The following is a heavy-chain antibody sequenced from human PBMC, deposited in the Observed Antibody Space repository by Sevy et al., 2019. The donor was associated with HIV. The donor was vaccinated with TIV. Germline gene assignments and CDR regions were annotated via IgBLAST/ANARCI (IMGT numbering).Heavy chain of an antibody. D-gene: IGHD5-12*01. CDR2: TYYRSKWYN. J-gene: IGHJ6*02. Sequence: SQTLSLTCAISGDSVSSSSSTWTWIRQSPSRGLEWLGRTYYRSKWYNDYAVSMKGRLTINPDTSKNQFALQLNSVTPEDTAVYYCARGYAGMDVWGQGTTVTVSS. CDR3: ARGYAGMDV. V-gene: IGHV6-1*01. CDR1: GDSVSSSSST.